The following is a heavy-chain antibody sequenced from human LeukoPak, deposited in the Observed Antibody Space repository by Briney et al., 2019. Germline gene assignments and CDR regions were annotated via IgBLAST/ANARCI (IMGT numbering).Heavy chain of an antibody. Sequence: PGGSLRLSCAASGFTFNNYGIHWVRQATGKGLEWGAVISYDGDNKYYADSLKGRFTISRDNSKHTLYLQTNSLRAEDTAVYYCASPIAVRQGYYYYGMDVWGQGTTVTVSS. CDR2: ISYDGDNK. J-gene: IGHJ6*02. CDR3: ASPIAVRQGYYYYGMDV. V-gene: IGHV3-30*03. D-gene: IGHD6-6*01. CDR1: GFTFNNYG.